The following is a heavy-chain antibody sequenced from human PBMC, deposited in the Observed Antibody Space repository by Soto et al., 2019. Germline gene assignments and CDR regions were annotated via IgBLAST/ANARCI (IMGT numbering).Heavy chain of an antibody. CDR2: IYYSGST. Sequence: PSETLSLTCTVSGGSISSGDYYWSWIRQPPGKGLEWIGYIYYSGSTYYNPSLKSRVTISVDTSKNQFSLKLSSVTAADTAVYYCASSIAARPKRLYYFDYWGQGTLDTVS. D-gene: IGHD6-6*01. V-gene: IGHV4-30-4*01. CDR1: GGSISSGDYY. CDR3: ASSIAARPKRLYYFDY. J-gene: IGHJ4*02.